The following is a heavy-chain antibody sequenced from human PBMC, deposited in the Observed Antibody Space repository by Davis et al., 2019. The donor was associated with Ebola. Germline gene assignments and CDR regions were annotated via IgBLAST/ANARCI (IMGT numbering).Heavy chain of an antibody. CDR2: ISYDGSNK. D-gene: IGHD2/OR15-2a*01. CDR1: GFTFSSYA. CDR3: ARDPINRDVDY. J-gene: IGHJ4*02. Sequence: GESLKISCAASGFTFSSYAMHWVRQAPGKGLEWVAVISYDGSNKYYADSVKGRFTISRDNSKNTLYLQMNSLRAQDTALYYCARDPINRDVDYWGQGTLVTVSS. V-gene: IGHV3-30-3*01.